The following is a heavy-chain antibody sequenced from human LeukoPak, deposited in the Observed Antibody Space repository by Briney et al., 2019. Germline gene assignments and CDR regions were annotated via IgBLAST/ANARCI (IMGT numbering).Heavy chain of an antibody. CDR2: INHSGST. CDR3: ARRTTVTTRLRIFDY. Sequence: SETLSLTCAVYGGSFSGYYWSWLRQPPGKGLEWIGEINHSGSTNYNPSLKSRVTISVDTSKNQFSLKLSSVTAAGTAVYYCARRTTVTTRLRIFDYWGQGTLVTVSS. J-gene: IGHJ4*02. V-gene: IGHV4-34*01. D-gene: IGHD4-17*01. CDR1: GGSFSGYY.